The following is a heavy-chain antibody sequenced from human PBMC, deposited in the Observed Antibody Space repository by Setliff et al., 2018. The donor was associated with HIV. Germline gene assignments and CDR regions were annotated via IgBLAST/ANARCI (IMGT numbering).Heavy chain of an antibody. CDR1: GASISSRGYY. D-gene: IGHD6-25*01. CDR2: IYYSGTT. J-gene: IGHJ4*02. V-gene: IGHV4-39*01. Sequence: SETLSLTCTVSGASISSRGYYWGWIRQAPGKGLEWIGSIYYSGTTYYTPSLKSRVTMSFDTSKNLFSLKMSSASAADTGVYYCARHARQPSTGFYAQAYYFKYWGQGTPVTVS. CDR3: ARHARQPSTGFYAQAYYFKY.